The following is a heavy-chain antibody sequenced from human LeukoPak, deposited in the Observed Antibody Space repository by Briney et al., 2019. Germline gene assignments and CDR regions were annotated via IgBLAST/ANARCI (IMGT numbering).Heavy chain of an antibody. J-gene: IGHJ4*02. D-gene: IGHD3-10*01. CDR1: GYTLTELS. CDR2: FDPEDGET. CDR3: ATDIWFGESLMTYYFDY. V-gene: IGHV1-24*01. Sequence: ASVKVSCKVSGYTLTELSMHWVRQAPGKGLEWMGGFDPEDGETIYAQKFQGRVTMTEDTSTDTAYMELSSLRSEDTAVYYCATDIWFGESLMTYYFDYWGQGTLVTASS.